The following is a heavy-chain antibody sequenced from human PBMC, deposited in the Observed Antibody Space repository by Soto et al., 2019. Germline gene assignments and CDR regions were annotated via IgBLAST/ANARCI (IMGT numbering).Heavy chain of an antibody. CDR3: ARGPAYSSGWPSLHTYYYYGMDV. CDR1: GYTFTGYY. D-gene: IGHD6-19*01. CDR2: INPNSGGT. Sequence: GASVKVSCKASGYTFTGYYMHWVRQAPGQGLERMGWINPNSGGTNYAQKLQGWVTMTRDTSISTAYMELSRLRSDDTAVYYCARGPAYSSGWPSLHTYYYYGMDVWGQGTTVTVSS. V-gene: IGHV1-2*04. J-gene: IGHJ6*02.